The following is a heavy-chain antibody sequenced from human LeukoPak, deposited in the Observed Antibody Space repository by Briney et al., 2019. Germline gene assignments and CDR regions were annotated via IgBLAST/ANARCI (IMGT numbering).Heavy chain of an antibody. CDR2: IWYDGSKK. Sequence: GRSLRLSCAASGFTLTTYGTHWLRQAPGKGLEWVAVIWYDGSKKFYRASVKGRFTDTRDTFENTIYLQVDTLRDDDTAVCCCARDGGSGIDYWGQGTLVTVYS. CDR1: GFTLTTYG. J-gene: IGHJ4*02. V-gene: IGHV3-33*01. D-gene: IGHD3-10*01. CDR3: ARDGGSGIDY.